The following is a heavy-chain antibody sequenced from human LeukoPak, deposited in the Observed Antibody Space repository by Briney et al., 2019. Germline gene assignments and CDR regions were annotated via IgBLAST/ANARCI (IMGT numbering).Heavy chain of an antibody. D-gene: IGHD3-16*02. J-gene: IGHJ5*02. CDR2: IYHSGST. Sequence: SETLSLTCAVSGGSISSGGYSWSWIRQPPGKGLEWIGYIYHSGSTYYNPSLKSRVTISVDRSKNQFSLKLSSVTAADTAVYYCARRKGGTYPNGNWFDPWGQGTLVTVSS. V-gene: IGHV4-30-2*01. CDR1: GGSISSGGYS. CDR3: ARRKGGTYPNGNWFDP.